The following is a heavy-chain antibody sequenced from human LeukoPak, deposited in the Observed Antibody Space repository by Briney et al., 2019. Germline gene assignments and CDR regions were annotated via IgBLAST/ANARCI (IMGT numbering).Heavy chain of an antibody. V-gene: IGHV1-18*01. CDR1: GYTFTSYG. J-gene: IGHJ4*02. D-gene: IGHD1-26*01. Sequence: GASVTVCFTASGYTFTSYGISWVRQAPGQGLGWMGWISAYNGNTNYAQKLQGRVTMTTDTSTSTAYMELRSLISDDTAVYYCARDVGATFFDYWGQGTLVTVSS. CDR3: ARDVGATFFDY. CDR2: ISAYNGNT.